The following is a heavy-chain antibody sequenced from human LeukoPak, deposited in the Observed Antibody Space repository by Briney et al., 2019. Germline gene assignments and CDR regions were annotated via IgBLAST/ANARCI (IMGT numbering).Heavy chain of an antibody. CDR1: GFTFSSYG. Sequence: GGSLRLSCAASGFTFSSYGMHWVRQAPGKGLEWVAVIWYDGSNKYYADSVKGRFTISRDNSKNTLYLQMNSLRAEDTAVYYCAKACTGGIAPDYWGQGTLVTVSS. CDR2: IWYDGSNK. V-gene: IGHV3-33*06. D-gene: IGHD6-13*01. J-gene: IGHJ4*02. CDR3: AKACTGGIAPDY.